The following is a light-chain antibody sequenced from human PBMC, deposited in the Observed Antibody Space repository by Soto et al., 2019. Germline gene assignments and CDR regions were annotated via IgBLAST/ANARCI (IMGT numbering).Light chain of an antibody. CDR1: QAIGYW. CDR2: PAS. V-gene: IGKV1-12*01. Sequence: IQMTQSPSPVSASVGDRVTITCRASQAIGYWLAWYQQKPGKAPKLLIYPASNLQSGVPSRFSGSGSGTDFTLTISSLQPEDFAIYYCQQENSFPLTFGGGTKVEIK. J-gene: IGKJ4*01. CDR3: QQENSFPLT.